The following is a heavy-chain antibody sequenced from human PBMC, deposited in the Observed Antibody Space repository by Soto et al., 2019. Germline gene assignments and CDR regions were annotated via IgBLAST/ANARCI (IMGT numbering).Heavy chain of an antibody. CDR2: IKEDGSEK. CDR3: ARDEGCGGGSCYSIWRY. V-gene: IGHV3-7*01. J-gene: IGHJ4*02. D-gene: IGHD2-15*01. Sequence: EVQLVESGGGLVQPGGSLRLSCAASGFSFGSYWISWVRQAPGKGLERVANIKEDGSEKYYVDSVKGRFTISRDNAKNSLYLQMHSLRAEDTAVYYCARDEGCGGGSCYSIWRYWGQGTLVTVSP. CDR1: GFSFGSYW.